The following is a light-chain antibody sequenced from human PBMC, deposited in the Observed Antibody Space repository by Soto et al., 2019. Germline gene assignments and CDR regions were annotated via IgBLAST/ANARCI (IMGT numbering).Light chain of an antibody. Sequence: TQSPGTLSLSRGEIATRPCRASQSVSSNLAWYQQKPGQAPRLLIYGASTRATGIPARFSGSGSGTEFTLTISSLQSEDFAVYYCQQYNNLLTFCGGTMVDIK. CDR3: QQYNNLLT. V-gene: IGKV3-15*01. J-gene: IGKJ4*01. CDR1: QSVSSN. CDR2: GAS.